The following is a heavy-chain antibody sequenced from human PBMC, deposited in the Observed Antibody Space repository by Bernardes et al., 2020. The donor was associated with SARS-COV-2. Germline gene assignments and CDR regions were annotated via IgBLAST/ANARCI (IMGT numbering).Heavy chain of an antibody. D-gene: IGHD3-3*01. J-gene: IGHJ5*02. CDR2: IYYSGST. V-gene: IGHV4-39*01. CDR1: GGSISSSSYY. CDR3: ARHSMASITIFGVVRAGKWCEP. Sequence: SETLSLTCTVSGGSISSSSYYWGWIRQPPGKGLEWIGSIYYSGSTYYNPSLKSRVTISVDTSKNQFSLKLSSVTAADTAVYYCARHSMASITIFGVVRAGKWCEPWGQGTLFTDST.